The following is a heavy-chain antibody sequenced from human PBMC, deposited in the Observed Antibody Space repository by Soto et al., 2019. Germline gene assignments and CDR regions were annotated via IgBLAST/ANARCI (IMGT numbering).Heavy chain of an antibody. D-gene: IGHD6-13*01. Sequence: ASVKVSCKASGYTFTSYAMHWVRQAPGQRLEWVGWINAGNGNTKYSQKFQGRVTITRDTSASTAYMELSSLRSEDTAVYYCARGFGSSWYCAFDIWGQGTMVTVSS. CDR1: GYTFTSYA. CDR3: ARGFGSSWYCAFDI. V-gene: IGHV1-3*01. J-gene: IGHJ3*02. CDR2: INAGNGNT.